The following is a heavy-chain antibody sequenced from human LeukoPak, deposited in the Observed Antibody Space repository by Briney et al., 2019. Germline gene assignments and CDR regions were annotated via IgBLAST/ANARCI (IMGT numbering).Heavy chain of an antibody. V-gene: IGHV1-8*01. J-gene: IGHJ6*02. CDR3: ARASLDVDTAMVYYYYGMDV. CDR2: MNPNSGNT. CDR1: GYTFTSYD. D-gene: IGHD5-18*01. Sequence: ASAKVSCKASGYTFTSYDINWVRQATGQGLEWMGWMNPNSGNTGYAQKFQGRVTMTRNTSMSTAYMELSSLRSEDTAVYYCARASLDVDTAMVYYYYGMDVWGQGTTVTVSS.